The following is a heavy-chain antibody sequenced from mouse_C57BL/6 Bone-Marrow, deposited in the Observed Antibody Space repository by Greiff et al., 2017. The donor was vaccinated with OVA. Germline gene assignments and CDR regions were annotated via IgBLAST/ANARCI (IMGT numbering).Heavy chain of an antibody. V-gene: IGHV1-55*01. J-gene: IGHJ1*03. CDR1: GYTFTSYW. Sequence: QVQLQQPGAELVKPGASVKMSCKASGYTFTSYWITWVKQRPGQGLEWIGDIYPGSGSTNYNEKFKSKATLTVDTSSSSAYVQISSLTSEDSAVYDCARSHYYGSSYWYFDVWGTGTTVTVSS. CDR2: IYPGSGST. CDR3: ARSHYYGSSYWYFDV. D-gene: IGHD1-1*01.